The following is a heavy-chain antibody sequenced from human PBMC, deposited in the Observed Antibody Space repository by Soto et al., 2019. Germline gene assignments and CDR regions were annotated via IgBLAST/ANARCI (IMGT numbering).Heavy chain of an antibody. D-gene: IGHD3-3*01. V-gene: IGHV3-11*06. CDR1: GFTFSDYY. J-gene: IGHJ4*02. Sequence: PGGSLRLSCAASGFTFSDYYMSWIRQAPGKGLDWVSYISSSSSYTNYADSVKGRFTISRDNAKNSLYLQMNSLRAEDTAVYYCARYRFLEWLPMSLPYGYFDYWGQGTLVTVSS. CDR3: ARYRFLEWLPMSLPYGYFDY. CDR2: ISSSSSYT.